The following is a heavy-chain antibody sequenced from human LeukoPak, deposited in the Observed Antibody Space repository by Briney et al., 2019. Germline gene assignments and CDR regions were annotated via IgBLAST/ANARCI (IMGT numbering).Heavy chain of an antibody. CDR2: ISKSGDHT. CDR3: ATSWGPDTSAFRWGRDGMDV. J-gene: IGHJ6*02. D-gene: IGHD3-16*01. Sequence: GGSLRLSCAASGFTFSSYSMSWVRQAPGKGLEWVSAISKSGDHTYYAASAKGRFTIYRDNSKNTQYLQMNSLRAEDTAVYYCATSWGPDTSAFRWGRDGMDVWGQGTTVIVS. CDR1: GFTFSSYS. V-gene: IGHV3-23*01.